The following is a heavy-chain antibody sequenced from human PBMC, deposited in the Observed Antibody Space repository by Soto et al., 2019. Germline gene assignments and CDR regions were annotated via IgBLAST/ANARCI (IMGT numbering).Heavy chain of an antibody. Sequence: GGSLRLSCAASGFTFSSYAMSWVRQAPGKGLEWVSAISGSGGSTYYADSVKGRFTISRDNSKNTLYLQMNSLRAEDTAVYYCASEYWGPEDYYYYYGMDVWGQGTTVTVSS. D-gene: IGHD3-16*01. V-gene: IGHV3-23*01. CDR3: ASEYWGPEDYYYYYGMDV. CDR1: GFTFSSYA. CDR2: ISGSGGST. J-gene: IGHJ6*02.